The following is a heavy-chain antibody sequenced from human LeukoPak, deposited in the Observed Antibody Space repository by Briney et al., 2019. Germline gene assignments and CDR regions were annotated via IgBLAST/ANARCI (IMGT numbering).Heavy chain of an antibody. D-gene: IGHD4-17*01. J-gene: IGHJ4*02. CDR1: GYTFTAYY. Sequence: ASVKVSCKASGYTFTAYYMHWVRQAPGQGLQWMGWINPNSGGTNYAQNFQGRVTMTRDTSISIAYMGLSRLRSDDTAVYYCASGDYGDPPLNYWGQGTLVTVSS. CDR3: ASGDYGDPPLNY. V-gene: IGHV1-2*02. CDR2: INPNSGGT.